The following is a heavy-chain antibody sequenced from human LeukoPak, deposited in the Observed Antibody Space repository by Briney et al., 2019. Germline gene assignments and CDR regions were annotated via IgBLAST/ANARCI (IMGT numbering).Heavy chain of an antibody. D-gene: IGHD1-7*01. CDR2: ISQRRSP. CDR1: GGSFSGYY. J-gene: IGHJ4*02. CDR3: AALSGYNWNYVSFDY. Sequence: SETLSLTCAVYGGSFSGYYWSWIRQPPGKGLEWIGEISQRRSPNYNPSLKSRVTISINTSKKQFSVELSSVTAADTAVYYCAALSGYNWNYVSFDYWGQGTLVTVSS. V-gene: IGHV4-34*01.